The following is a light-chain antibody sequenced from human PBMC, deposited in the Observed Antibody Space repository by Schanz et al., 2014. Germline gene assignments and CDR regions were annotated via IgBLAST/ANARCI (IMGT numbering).Light chain of an antibody. J-gene: IGLJ3*02. CDR3: SSYTSSTTLV. CDR2: DAS. Sequence: QSALTQPASVSGSPGQSITISCTGTSSDVGGYNYVSWYQHHPGKAPKLMIYDASNRPSGVSNRFSGSKSGNTASLTISGLQAEDEADYYCSSYTSSTTLVFGGGTKLTVL. V-gene: IGLV2-14*03. CDR1: SSDVGGYNY.